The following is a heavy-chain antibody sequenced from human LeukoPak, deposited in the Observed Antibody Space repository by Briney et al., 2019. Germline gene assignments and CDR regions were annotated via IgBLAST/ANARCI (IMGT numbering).Heavy chain of an antibody. D-gene: IGHD3-3*01. Sequence: GASVKVSCKASGYTFTSYAMHWVRQAPGQRLEWMGWINAGNGNTKYSQKFQGRVTITRDTSASTAYMELSSLRSEDTAVYYCARGHRPFITIFGVVNLRRGYFDYWGQGTLVTVSS. CDR1: GYTFTSYA. J-gene: IGHJ4*02. CDR3: ARGHRPFITIFGVVNLRRGYFDY. V-gene: IGHV1-3*01. CDR2: INAGNGNT.